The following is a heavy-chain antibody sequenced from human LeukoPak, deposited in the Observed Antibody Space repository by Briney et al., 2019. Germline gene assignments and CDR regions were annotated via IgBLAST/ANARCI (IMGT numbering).Heavy chain of an antibody. CDR2: IKQDGSEK. CDR3: ARDKMTGDSYFDY. V-gene: IGHV3-7*01. D-gene: IGHD7-27*01. CDR1: GFTFSSYW. J-gene: IGHJ4*02. Sequence: GGSLRLSCAASGFTFSSYWMTWVRQAPGKGLEWVAHIKQDGSEKNYVDSVKGRFTISRDNAKNSLLLHMDGLRAEDTAVYYCARDKMTGDSYFDYWGQGTLVTVSS.